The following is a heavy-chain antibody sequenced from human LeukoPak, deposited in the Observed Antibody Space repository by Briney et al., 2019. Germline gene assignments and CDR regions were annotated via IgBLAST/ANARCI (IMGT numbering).Heavy chain of an antibody. CDR2: INPSGGST. J-gene: IGHJ5*02. Sequence: ASVKVSCKASGYTFTSYYTHWVRQAPGQGLEWMGIINPSGGSTGYAQKFQGRVTMTRDTSISTAYMELSGLRSDDTAIYYCAGGWEPYDYWFDPWGQGTLVTVSS. D-gene: IGHD5-12*01. CDR3: AGGWEPYDYWFDP. V-gene: IGHV1-46*01. CDR1: GYTFTSYY.